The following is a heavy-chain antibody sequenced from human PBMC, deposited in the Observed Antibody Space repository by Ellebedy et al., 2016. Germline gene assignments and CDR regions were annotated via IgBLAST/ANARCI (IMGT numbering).Heavy chain of an antibody. CDR3: REGHYSDV. CDR2: ISAGGDDT. J-gene: IGHJ4*02. V-gene: IGHV3-23*01. CDR1: GIRFGDFF. Sequence: GGSLRLSXAPSGIRFGDFFMSWVRQAPGKGLQWVSTISAGGDDTYLADSVKGRFTISRDNSRNILYLQMSSLRDEDSAIYYCREGHYSDVWGQGTQVTVSA.